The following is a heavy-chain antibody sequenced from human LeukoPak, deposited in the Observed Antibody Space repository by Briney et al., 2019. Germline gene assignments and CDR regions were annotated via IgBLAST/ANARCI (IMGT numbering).Heavy chain of an antibody. V-gene: IGHV1-2*02. Sequence: ASVKVSCKASGYTFTGYYMHWVRQAPGQGLEWMGWINPNSGGTNYAQKFQGRVTMTRDTSISTAYMELSRLRSEDTAVYYCARYTSNWNDGRGYYYYYMDVWGKGTTVTISS. J-gene: IGHJ6*03. D-gene: IGHD1-1*01. CDR3: ARYTSNWNDGRGYYYYYMDV. CDR1: GYTFTGYY. CDR2: INPNSGGT.